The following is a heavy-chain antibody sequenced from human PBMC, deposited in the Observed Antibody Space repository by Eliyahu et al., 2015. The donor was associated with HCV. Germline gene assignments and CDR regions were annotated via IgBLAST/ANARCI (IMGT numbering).Heavy chain of an antibody. CDR1: GYTFSSYA. CDR2: INTHTGDS. Sequence: QVQLVQSGSELKKPGASVKVSCKASGYTFSSYAINWVRXAPGQGRWWMGWINTHTGDSTYAQGFTGRFVFSLDTSVGTAYLQISSLKAEDTAVYYCARVVGSRASRRFDLWGRGTLVTVSS. D-gene: IGHD6-6*01. J-gene: IGHJ2*01. CDR3: ARVVGSRASRRFDL. V-gene: IGHV7-4-1*02.